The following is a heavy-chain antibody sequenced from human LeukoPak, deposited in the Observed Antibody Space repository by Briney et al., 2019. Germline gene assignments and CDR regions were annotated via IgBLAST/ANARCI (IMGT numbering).Heavy chain of an antibody. D-gene: IGHD5-18*01. V-gene: IGHV1-46*03. Sequence: GASVKVSCKASGYTFTSYYMHWVRQAPGQGLEWMGIINPSGGSTSCAQKFQGRVTMTRDTSTSTVYMELSSLRSEDTAVYYCARDGDTAMDERDPTGNFDYWGQGTLVTVSS. J-gene: IGHJ4*02. CDR3: ARDGDTAMDERDPTGNFDY. CDR2: INPSGGST. CDR1: GYTFTSYY.